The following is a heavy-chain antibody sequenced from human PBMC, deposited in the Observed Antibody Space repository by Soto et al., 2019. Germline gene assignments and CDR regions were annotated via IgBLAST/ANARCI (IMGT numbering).Heavy chain of an antibody. V-gene: IGHV3-30*18. Sequence: GGSLRLSCAASGFTFSSYGMHWVRQAPGKGLEWVAVISYDGSNKYYADSVKGRFTISRDNSKNTLYLQMNSLRAEDTAVYYCAKDKRVADYDFWSGYKPDYYGMDVWGQGTTVTVSS. D-gene: IGHD3-3*01. CDR1: GFTFSSYG. CDR2: ISYDGSNK. J-gene: IGHJ6*02. CDR3: AKDKRVADYDFWSGYKPDYYGMDV.